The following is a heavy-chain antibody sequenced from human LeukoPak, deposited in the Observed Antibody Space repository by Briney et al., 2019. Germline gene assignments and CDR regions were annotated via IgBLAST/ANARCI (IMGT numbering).Heavy chain of an antibody. Sequence: SETLSLTCAVYGGSFSGYYWSWIRQPPGKGLEWIGEINHRGSTNYNPSLKSRVTISVDTSKNQFSLKLSSVTAADTAVYYCARVSSSGWPFDYWGQGTLVTVSS. CDR1: GGSFSGYY. D-gene: IGHD6-19*01. CDR2: INHRGST. J-gene: IGHJ4*02. V-gene: IGHV4-34*01. CDR3: ARVSSSGWPFDY.